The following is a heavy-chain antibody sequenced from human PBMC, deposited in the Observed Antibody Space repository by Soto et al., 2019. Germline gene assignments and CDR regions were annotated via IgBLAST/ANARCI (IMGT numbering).Heavy chain of an antibody. J-gene: IGHJ4*02. CDR2: ISSSSTYI. CDR3: VRARSTDSRPDY. D-gene: IGHD3-22*01. V-gene: IGHV3-21*06. Sequence: AGGSLRLSCAASGFTFSLYSMIWVRRAPGKGLDWVSSISSSSTYIYYADSLKGRFTVSRDNAKNSLYLQMDSLRAEDTAMYYCVRARSTDSRPDYWGQGTLVTVSS. CDR1: GFTFSLYS.